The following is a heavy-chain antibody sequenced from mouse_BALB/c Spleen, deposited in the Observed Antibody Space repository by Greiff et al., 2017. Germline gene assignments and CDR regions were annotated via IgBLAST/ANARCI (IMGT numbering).Heavy chain of an antibody. J-gene: IGHJ3*01. CDR1: GFTFSSYG. D-gene: IGHD1-1*01. CDR3: ARVSLLRYFAY. CDR2: INSNGGST. V-gene: IGHV5-6-3*01. Sequence: DVMLVESGGGLVQPGGSLKLSCAASGFTFSSYGMSWVRQTPDKRLELVATINSNGGSTYYPDSVKGRFTISRDNAKNTLYLQMSSLKSEDTAMYYCARVSLLRYFAYWGQGTLVTVSA.